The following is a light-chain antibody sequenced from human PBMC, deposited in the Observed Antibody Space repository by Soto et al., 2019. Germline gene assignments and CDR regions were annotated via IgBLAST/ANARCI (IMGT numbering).Light chain of an antibody. V-gene: IGKV1-6*01. J-gene: IGKJ1*01. CDR3: LQDYTYPWT. CDR2: GAS. CDR1: QAIRND. Sequence: AIQMTQSPFSLSASVGDRVTITCRASQAIRNDLGWYQQKPGKAPNLLIFGASNLQAGVPVRFSASGSGTNFTLPISNLQPEDFASYYCLQDYTYPWTFGQGTKVDI.